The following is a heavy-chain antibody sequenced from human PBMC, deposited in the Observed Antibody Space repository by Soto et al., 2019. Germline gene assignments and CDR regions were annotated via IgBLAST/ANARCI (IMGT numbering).Heavy chain of an antibody. CDR3: SYGSSFDY. Sequence: SETLSLTCAVCGDSISLYTWSWMRQPAGKGLEWIGYISHSGRTNYDPSLKSRLTMSVDTSQNQFSLQLNSVTAADTAVYYCSYGSSFDYWGQGTLVTVSS. J-gene: IGHJ4*02. CDR2: ISHSGRT. V-gene: IGHV4-59*01. D-gene: IGHD3-10*01. CDR1: GDSISLYT.